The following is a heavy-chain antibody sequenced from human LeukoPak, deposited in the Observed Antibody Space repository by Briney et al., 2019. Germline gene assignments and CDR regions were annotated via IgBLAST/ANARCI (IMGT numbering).Heavy chain of an antibody. Sequence: SETLSLTCAVYGGSFSGYYWSWIRQPPGKGLEWIGEINHGGSTNYNPSLKSRVTISVDTSKNQFSLKLSSVTAADTAVYYCARAHVLRYLDGLSPEGHWFDPWGQGTLVTVSS. CDR2: INHGGST. CDR3: ARAHVLRYLDGLSPEGHWFDP. V-gene: IGHV4-34*01. D-gene: IGHD3-9*01. J-gene: IGHJ5*02. CDR1: GGSFSGYY.